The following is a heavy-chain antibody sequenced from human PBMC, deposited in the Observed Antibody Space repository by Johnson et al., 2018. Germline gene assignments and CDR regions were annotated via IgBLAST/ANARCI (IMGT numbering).Heavy chain of an antibody. Sequence: VQLVQSGGGLVQPGRSLRLSCTASGFTFGAYAMSWFRQAPGKGLEWVGFIRSKAYGGTTEYAASVKGRFTSSRDDSKGIPYLQMNSLKTEDTAVYYCTKFPSSVWYVDAFAIWGQGIMVTVSS. J-gene: IGHJ3*02. CDR3: TKFPSSVWYVDAFAI. V-gene: IGHV3-49*03. CDR2: IRSKAYGGTT. CDR1: GFTFGAYA. D-gene: IGHD6-19*01.